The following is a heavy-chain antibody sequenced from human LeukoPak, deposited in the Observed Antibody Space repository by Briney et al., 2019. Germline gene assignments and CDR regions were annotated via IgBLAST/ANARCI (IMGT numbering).Heavy chain of an antibody. CDR2: INHSGST. J-gene: IGHJ4*02. CDR1: GGSFSGYY. Sequence: PSESLSLTCAVYGGSFSGYYWSWIRQPPGKGLEWIGEINHSGSTNYNPSLKSRGTISVDTSKNHFSLKLSSGTAADTAVYYCARGPPIPDYGGNSLDYWGQGTLVTVSS. V-gene: IGHV4-34*01. D-gene: IGHD4-23*01. CDR3: ARGPPIPDYGGNSLDY.